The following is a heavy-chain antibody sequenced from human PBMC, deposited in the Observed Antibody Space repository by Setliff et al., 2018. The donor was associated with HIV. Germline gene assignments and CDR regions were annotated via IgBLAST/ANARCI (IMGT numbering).Heavy chain of an antibody. J-gene: IGHJ4*02. D-gene: IGHD2-2*01. CDR1: GGSITSGSYF. V-gene: IGHV4-61*02. CDR2: IYTSGST. Sequence: SETLSLTCTVSGGSITSGSYFWSWIRQPAGKGLEWIGRIYTSGSTSYNPSLKSRVTISVDTSKNQFSLKLSSVTAADTAVYYCARLDCSSSSGFVDYRGQGTLVTVSS. CDR3: ARLDCSSSSGFVDY.